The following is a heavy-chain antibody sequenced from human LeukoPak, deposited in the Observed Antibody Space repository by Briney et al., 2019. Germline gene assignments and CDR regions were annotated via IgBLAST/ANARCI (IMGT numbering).Heavy chain of an antibody. Sequence: GGSLRLSCAASGFTFSDYHMTWIRQAPGKGLEWVSYISGSSIYTRYADSVKGRFTISRDNAKNSLYLQMNSLRAEDTALYYCVRGDTAMVNFDYWGQGTLVTVSS. D-gene: IGHD5-18*01. CDR1: GFTFSDYH. CDR3: VRGDTAMVNFDY. J-gene: IGHJ4*02. V-gene: IGHV3-11*05. CDR2: ISGSSIYT.